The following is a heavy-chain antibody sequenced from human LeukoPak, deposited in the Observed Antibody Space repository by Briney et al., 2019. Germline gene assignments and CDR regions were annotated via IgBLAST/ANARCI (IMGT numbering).Heavy chain of an antibody. CDR2: IYSGGST. Sequence: GGSLRLSCAASGFTVSSNYMSWVRQAPGKGLEWVSVIYSGGSTYYAESVKGRFTISRDNSKNTLYLQMNSLRAEDTAVYYCAIRGRYYDFCSGIVDYWGQGTLVTVSS. V-gene: IGHV3-66*02. J-gene: IGHJ4*02. CDR1: GFTVSSNY. CDR3: AIRGRYYDFCSGIVDY. D-gene: IGHD3-3*01.